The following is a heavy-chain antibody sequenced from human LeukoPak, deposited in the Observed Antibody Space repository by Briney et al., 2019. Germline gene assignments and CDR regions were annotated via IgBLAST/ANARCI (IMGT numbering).Heavy chain of an antibody. CDR2: IYRGGST. J-gene: IGHJ4*02. V-gene: IGHV3-66*02. D-gene: IGHD4-17*01. CDR3: ARSLGDLAFGY. CDR1: GFTVSSNY. Sequence: GGSLRLSCAASGFTVSSNYMSWLRQAPGKGLEWVSVIYRGGSTYYAASVKGRITISRDNSNNTLYLQMNSLRAEDTAVYYCARSLGDLAFGYWGQGTLVTVSS.